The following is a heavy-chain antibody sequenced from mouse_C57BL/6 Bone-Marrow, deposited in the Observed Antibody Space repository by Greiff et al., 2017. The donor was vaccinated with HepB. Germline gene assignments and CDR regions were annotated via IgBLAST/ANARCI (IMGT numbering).Heavy chain of an antibody. D-gene: IGHD1-1*01. CDR1: GYTFTSYW. CDR2: IDPSDSET. Sequence: VQLQQSGAELVRPGSSVKLSCKASGYTFTSYWMHWVKQRPIQGLEWIGNIDPSDSETHYNQKFKDKATLTVDKSSSTAYMQLSSLTSEDSAVYYCARGFYYYGSSGYFDVWGTGTTVTVSS. CDR3: ARGFYYYGSSGYFDV. V-gene: IGHV1-52*01. J-gene: IGHJ1*03.